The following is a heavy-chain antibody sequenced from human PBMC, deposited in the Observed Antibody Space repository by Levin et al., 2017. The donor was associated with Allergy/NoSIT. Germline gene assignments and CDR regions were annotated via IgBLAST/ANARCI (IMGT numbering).Heavy chain of an antibody. CDR1: GFTFGDYY. CDR3: ARDPDTSNKVDY. V-gene: IGHV3-11*01. J-gene: IGHJ4*02. D-gene: IGHD2-2*01. Sequence: GESLKISCAASGFTFGDYYMSWIRQAPGKGLEWVSYISSCGSTLYTADSVKGRFTISRDNAKNSLYLQMNSLRAEDTAVYYCARDPDTSNKVDYWGQGTLVTVSS. CDR2: ISSCGSTL.